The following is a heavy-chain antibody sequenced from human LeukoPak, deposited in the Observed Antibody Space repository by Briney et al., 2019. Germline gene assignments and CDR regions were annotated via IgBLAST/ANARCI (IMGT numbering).Heavy chain of an antibody. Sequence: GASVNVSCKASAYTFIIYHMHWVRQAPGQGLEWMGMINPSNGGTSYAQKFQGRVTMTRDTSTSTVYMELSSLGSDDTAVYYCAKDGRRPCNAVTCYSGWFDPWGQGTLVTVSS. CDR3: AKDGRRPCNAVTCYSGWFDP. CDR2: INPSNGGT. CDR1: AYTFIIYH. D-gene: IGHD2-15*01. J-gene: IGHJ5*02. V-gene: IGHV1-46*01.